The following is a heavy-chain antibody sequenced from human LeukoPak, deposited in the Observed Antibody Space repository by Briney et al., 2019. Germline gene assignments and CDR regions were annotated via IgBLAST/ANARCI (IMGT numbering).Heavy chain of an antibody. D-gene: IGHD2/OR15-2a*01. CDR2: ISYDGSNK. CDR3: AKSGDGTTRMGYFQH. CDR1: GFTFSSYG. J-gene: IGHJ1*01. V-gene: IGHV3-30*18. Sequence: PGGSLRLSCAASGFTFSSYGMHWVRQAPGKGLEWVAVISYDGSNKYYADSVKGRFTISRDNSKNTLYLQMNSLRAEDTAVYYCAKSGDGTTRMGYFQHWGQGTLVTVSS.